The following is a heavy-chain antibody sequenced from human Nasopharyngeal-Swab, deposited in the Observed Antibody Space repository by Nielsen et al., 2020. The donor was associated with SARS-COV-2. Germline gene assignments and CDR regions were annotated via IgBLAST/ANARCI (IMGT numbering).Heavy chain of an antibody. Sequence: WIRQPPGKGLEWIGSIYYSATTYYNPSLKSRATLSVDRSKNQFSLKLSPVTAADTAVYYCARTARSTYCTTAACPPKVQWFDPWGQGNLVTVSS. CDR2: IYYSATT. CDR3: ARTARSTYCTTAACPPKVQWFDP. D-gene: IGHD2-8*01. V-gene: IGHV4-39*01. J-gene: IGHJ5*02.